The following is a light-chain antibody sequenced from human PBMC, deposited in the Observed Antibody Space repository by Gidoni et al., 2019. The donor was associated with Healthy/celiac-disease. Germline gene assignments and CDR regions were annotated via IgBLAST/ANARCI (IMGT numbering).Light chain of an antibody. CDR2: EVS. V-gene: IGLV2-23*02. Sequence: QSDLNQPATVSGCPGQSITISCTGTSSDVGSYNLVSWYQQHRGKAPKLMIYEVSKRPSVVSNRFSGSKSGNTASLTISGLQAEDEADYYCCSYAGSSNWVFGGGTKLTVL. CDR1: SSDVGSYNL. J-gene: IGLJ3*02. CDR3: CSYAGSSNWV.